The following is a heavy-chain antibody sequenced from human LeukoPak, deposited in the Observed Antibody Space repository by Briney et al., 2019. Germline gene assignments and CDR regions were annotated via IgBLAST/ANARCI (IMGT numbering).Heavy chain of an antibody. D-gene: IGHD2-15*01. J-gene: IGHJ4*02. CDR1: GFTFSSYA. CDR2: ISYDGSNK. CDR3: ARDLRYCSGGSCYFNPFDY. Sequence: GRSLRLSCAVSGFTFSSYAMHWVRQAPGKGLEWVAVISYDGSNKYYADSVKGRFTISRDNAKNSLYLQMNSLRAEDTAVFYCARDLRYCSGGSCYFNPFDYWGQGTLVTVSS. V-gene: IGHV3-30-3*01.